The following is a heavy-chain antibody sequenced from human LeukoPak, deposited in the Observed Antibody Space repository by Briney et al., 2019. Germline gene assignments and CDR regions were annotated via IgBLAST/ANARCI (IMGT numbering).Heavy chain of an antibody. D-gene: IGHD6-19*01. V-gene: IGHV3-33*05. Sequence: GGSLRLSCAASGFTFSDYGMNWVRQTPGKGLEWLAFIQNDGSNTFYADSVKGRFTISRDNSKNTLYLQMTSLRAEDTAVYYCARRSGIAVAGAFDYWGQGTLVTVSS. CDR3: ARRSGIAVAGAFDY. J-gene: IGHJ4*02. CDR2: IQNDGSNT. CDR1: GFTFSDYG.